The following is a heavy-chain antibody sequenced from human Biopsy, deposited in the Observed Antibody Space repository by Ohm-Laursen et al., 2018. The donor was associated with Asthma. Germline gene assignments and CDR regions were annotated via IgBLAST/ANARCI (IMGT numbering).Heavy chain of an antibody. D-gene: IGHD3-3*01. J-gene: IGHJ1*01. CDR2: ISSGSSTI. V-gene: IGHV3-48*04. CDR3: ARTFHFWSPYHAEHYQL. Sequence: SLRLSCSASGFTFSSYSMNWVRQAPGKGLEWVSYISSGSSTIYYAGSVKGRFTISRDNAKNLLFLQMNSLRAEDTAVYYCARTFHFWSPYHAEHYQLWGQGTLVTVSS. CDR1: GFTFSSYS.